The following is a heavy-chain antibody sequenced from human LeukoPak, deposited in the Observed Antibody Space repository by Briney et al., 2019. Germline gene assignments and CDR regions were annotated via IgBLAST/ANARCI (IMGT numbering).Heavy chain of an antibody. CDR3: AKEPGSGWYYFDY. Sequence: QAGGSLRLSCAASGFTFSSYGMHWVRQAPGKGLEWVAVIWYDGSNKYYADSVKGRFTISRDNSKNTLYLQMNSLRAEDTAVYYCAKEPGSGWYYFDYWGQGTLVTVSS. CDR1: GFTFSSYG. V-gene: IGHV3-30*02. CDR2: IWYDGSNK. J-gene: IGHJ4*02. D-gene: IGHD6-19*01.